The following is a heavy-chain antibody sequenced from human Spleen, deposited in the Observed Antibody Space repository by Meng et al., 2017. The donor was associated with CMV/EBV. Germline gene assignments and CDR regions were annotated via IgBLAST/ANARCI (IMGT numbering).Heavy chain of an antibody. D-gene: IGHD6-19*01. CDR1: GYTFNGYY. J-gene: IGHJ5*02. Sequence: ASVKVSCKASGYTFNGYYIHWVRQAPGQRLEWMGWINPYSGDTSYSQNFQGRVTMTRDTSISTAYMELSRLRSDDTAVYYCARDHDSSGWYTPWGQGTLVTVSS. V-gene: IGHV1-2*02. CDR3: ARDHDSSGWYTP. CDR2: INPYSGDT.